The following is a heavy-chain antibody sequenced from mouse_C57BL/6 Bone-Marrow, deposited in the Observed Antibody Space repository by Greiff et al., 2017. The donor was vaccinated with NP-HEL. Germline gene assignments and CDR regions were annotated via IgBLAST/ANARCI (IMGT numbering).Heavy chain of an antibody. Sequence: EVNVVESGGDLVKPGGSLKLSCAASGFTFSSYGMSWVRQTPDQRLEWVATISSGGSYTYYPDSVKGRFTFSRDNAKNTLYLQRSSLKSEDTAMYYWASPYDYAVAWFAYGDRGTLVTVSA. D-gene: IGHD2-4*01. V-gene: IGHV5-6*01. CDR3: ASPYDYAVAWFAY. J-gene: IGHJ3*01. CDR1: GFTFSSYG. CDR2: ISSGGSYT.